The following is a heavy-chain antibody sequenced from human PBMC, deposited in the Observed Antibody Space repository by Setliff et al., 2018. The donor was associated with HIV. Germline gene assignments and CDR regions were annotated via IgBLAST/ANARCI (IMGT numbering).Heavy chain of an antibody. CDR3: ARGKTWLRFLDY. CDR2: INTHSGYT. V-gene: IGHV1-18*01. Sequence: GASVKVSCKASGGTFSSYAISWVRQAPGQGLEWMGWINTHSGYTNYAQNVQGRVTVTMDTSTSTAYMELRSLKSDDTAVYYCARGKTWLRFLDYWGQGTLVTVSS. CDR1: GGTFSSYA. D-gene: IGHD5-12*01. J-gene: IGHJ4*02.